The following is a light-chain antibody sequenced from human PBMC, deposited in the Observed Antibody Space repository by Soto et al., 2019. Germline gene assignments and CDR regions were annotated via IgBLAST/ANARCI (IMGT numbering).Light chain of an antibody. J-gene: IGKJ5*01. V-gene: IGKV3-11*01. CDR2: DAS. CDR1: QIVGTY. Sequence: VLTQSPGTLSLYPGARATLSCRASQIVGTYLAWYQQKPGQAPRLLIYDASNRATGIAPRFRDNSCGTAITFIICSGETEDCQVYICQQRSYWPPTFGQGTRLEI. CDR3: QQRSYWPPT.